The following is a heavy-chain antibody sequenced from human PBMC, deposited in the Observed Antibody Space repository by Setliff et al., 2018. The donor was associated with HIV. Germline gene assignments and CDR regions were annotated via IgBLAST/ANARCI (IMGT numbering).Heavy chain of an antibody. V-gene: IGHV4-39*01. CDR2: ISSSGNT. Sequence: SETLSLTCTVSGGSISSTSYYWGWIRQPPGTGLEWIGSISSSGNTYYNPSLKSRVTTSVDTPKNQFSLKLNSVTAADTAVYYCGRENPGDYWGQGTLVTVSS. J-gene: IGHJ4*02. CDR3: GRENPGDY. CDR1: GGSISSTSYY. D-gene: IGHD3-10*01.